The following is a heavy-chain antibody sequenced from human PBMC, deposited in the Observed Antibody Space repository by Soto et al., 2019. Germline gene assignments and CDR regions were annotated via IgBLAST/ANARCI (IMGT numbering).Heavy chain of an antibody. CDR3: STHPTYHDFWRGYSILYSFNY. Sequence: SQTRAISCAISGDSVSSNSAAWNWIRQSRSRGLEWLGRTYYRSKWYNSYAVSVKSRITINPDKSKNQFSLQLNSVTPEDTAVYYRSTHPTYHDFWRGYSILYSFNYWGQGTLVNVSS. V-gene: IGHV6-1*01. D-gene: IGHD3-3*01. J-gene: IGHJ4*02. CDR2: TYYRSKWYN. CDR1: GDSVSSNSAA.